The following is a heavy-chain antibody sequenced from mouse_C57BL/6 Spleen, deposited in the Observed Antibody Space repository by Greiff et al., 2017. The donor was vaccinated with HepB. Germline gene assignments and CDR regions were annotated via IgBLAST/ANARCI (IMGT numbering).Heavy chain of an antibody. J-gene: IGHJ4*01. CDR3: ARESHYYGSSYPYAMDY. CDR1: GYTFTDYY. CDR2: INPNNGGT. D-gene: IGHD1-1*01. V-gene: IGHV1-26*01. Sequence: VQLQQSGPELVKPGASVKISCKASGYTFTDYYMNWVKQSHGKSLEWIGDINPNNGGTSYNQKFKGKATLTVDKSSSTAYMELRSLTSEDSAVYYCARESHYYGSSYPYAMDYWGQGTSVTVSS.